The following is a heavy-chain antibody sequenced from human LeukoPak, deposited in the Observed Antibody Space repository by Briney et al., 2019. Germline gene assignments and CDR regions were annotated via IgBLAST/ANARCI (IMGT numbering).Heavy chain of an antibody. CDR1: GFTFSSYS. D-gene: IGHD2-21*02. J-gene: IGHJ3*02. CDR3: ARDGYRHMVTALAFDI. V-gene: IGHV3-21*01. CDR2: ISSSSSYI. Sequence: PGGSLRLSCAASGFTFSSYSMNWVRQAPGKGLEWVSSISSSSSYIYYADSVKGRFTISRDNAKNSLYLQMNSLRAEDTAVYYCARDGYRHMVTALAFDIWGQGTMVTVSS.